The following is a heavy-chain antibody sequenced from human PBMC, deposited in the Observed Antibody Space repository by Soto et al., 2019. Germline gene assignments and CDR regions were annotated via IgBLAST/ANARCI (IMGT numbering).Heavy chain of an antibody. CDR3: ARSFVVEGFDI. V-gene: IGHV5-51*01. CDR1: GYSFTTDW. D-gene: IGHD2-15*01. CDR2: IYPGDSDT. J-gene: IGHJ3*02. Sequence: GESLKISCKASGYSFTTDWIGWVRQMPGKGLEWMGIIYPGDSDTRYSPSFQGQVTSSADKSISTAYLQWSSLKASDTAMYYCARSFVVEGFDIWGQGTMVIDSS.